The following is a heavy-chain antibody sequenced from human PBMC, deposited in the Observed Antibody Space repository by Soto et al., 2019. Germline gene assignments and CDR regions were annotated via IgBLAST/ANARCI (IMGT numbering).Heavy chain of an antibody. CDR2: IIPIFGTA. CDR3: ARDKIRGSSWQYYYYGLDV. Sequence: QVQLVQSGAEVKKPGSSVKVSCKAYVGTFSSYAISWVRQAPGQGLEWMGGIIPIFGTANYAQKFQGRGTITADESTSTAYMELSSLRAEDRAVYYCARDKIRGSSWQYYYYGLDVWGQGPTVTVSS. V-gene: IGHV1-69*01. J-gene: IGHJ6*02. CDR1: VGTFSSYA. D-gene: IGHD6-13*01.